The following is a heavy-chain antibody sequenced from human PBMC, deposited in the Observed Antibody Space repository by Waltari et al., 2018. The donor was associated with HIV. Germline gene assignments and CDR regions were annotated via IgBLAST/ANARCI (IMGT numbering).Heavy chain of an antibody. CDR2: VYSGGTT. V-gene: IGHV3-66*01. J-gene: IGHJ4*02. Sequence: EVEMVESGGSLVQPGGSLRLSCAVSGFTVSDTYMTWVRQAPGKGPEWVSTVYSGGTTYYADSVRGRFTISKDISKNTVYLQMNSLTVEDTAIYYCARESRWLGPLDCWGQGTLLTVSS. CDR1: GFTVSDTY. CDR3: ARESRWLGPLDC. D-gene: IGHD6-19*01.